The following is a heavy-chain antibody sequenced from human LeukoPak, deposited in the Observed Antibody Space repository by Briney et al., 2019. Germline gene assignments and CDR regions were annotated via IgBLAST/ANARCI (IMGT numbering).Heavy chain of an antibody. CDR3: ARDSTMVRGVIGYFDC. CDR2: IYYSGST. V-gene: IGHV4-59*01. D-gene: IGHD3-10*01. CDR1: GGSMSRYY. J-gene: IGHJ4*02. Sequence: SETLSLTCTVSGGSMSRYYWSWIRQPPGEALEWIGYIYYSGSTNYNPSLKSRVTISVDPSKNQFSLKLSSVTAAGTAVYYCARDSTMVRGVIGYFDCWGQGTLVTVSS.